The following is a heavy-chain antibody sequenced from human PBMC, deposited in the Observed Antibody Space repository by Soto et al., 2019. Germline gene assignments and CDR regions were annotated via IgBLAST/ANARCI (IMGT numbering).Heavy chain of an antibody. V-gene: IGHV3-23*01. CDR2: ISGSGGST. J-gene: IGHJ1*01. CDR1: GFTFSSYA. Sequence: EVQLLESGGGLVQPGGSLRLSCAASGFTFSSYAMSWVRQAPGKGLEWVSAISGSGGSTYYADSVKGRFTISRDNSKNTLYLQMNSLRTEDTAAYYCAKVREQQPVRHGFQHWGQGTLVTVSS. D-gene: IGHD6-13*01. CDR3: AKVREQQPVRHGFQH.